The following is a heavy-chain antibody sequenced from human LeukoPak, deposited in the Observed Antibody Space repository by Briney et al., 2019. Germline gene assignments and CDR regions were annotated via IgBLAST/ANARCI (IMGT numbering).Heavy chain of an antibody. CDR3: AKRGGVALYYYYMDV. V-gene: IGHV3-30*02. CDR2: IRFDGSNQ. Sequence: PGGSLRLSCAASGFSFSNYDMYWVRQAPGKGLEWVTFIRFDGSNQYYADSVKGRFTISRDNSKNTVYLQMNSLRPEDTAVYYCAKRGGVALYYYYMDVWGKGTTVTVSS. J-gene: IGHJ6*03. CDR1: GFSFSNYD. D-gene: IGHD2-8*02.